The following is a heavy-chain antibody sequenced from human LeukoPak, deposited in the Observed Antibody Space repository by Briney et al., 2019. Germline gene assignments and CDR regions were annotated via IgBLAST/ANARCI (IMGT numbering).Heavy chain of an antibody. V-gene: IGHV3-23*05. J-gene: IGHJ4*02. CDR3: ARSVPDFTRFDF. CDR2: FKTNYNQV. Sequence: GGSLSLSCVASGFSFTDYAMNWVRQAPGKGLEWVSTFKTNYNQVYYAESVRGRFTMSTDNSKKTAYLQMNGLRVEDTALYYCARSVPDFTRFDFWGQGALVTVSS. CDR1: GFSFTDYA.